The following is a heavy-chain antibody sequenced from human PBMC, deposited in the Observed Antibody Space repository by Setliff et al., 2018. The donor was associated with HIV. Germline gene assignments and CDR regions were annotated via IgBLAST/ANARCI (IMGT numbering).Heavy chain of an antibody. CDR3: ARWLVLKYYFDY. CDR2: IYYSGST. D-gene: IGHD6-19*01. V-gene: IGHV4-39*01. Sequence: PSETLSLTCTVSGGSISSSSYYWGWIRQPPGKGLEWIGSIYYSGSTYYNPSLKSRVTISVDTSKNQFSLKLSSVTAADTAVYYCARWLVLKYYFDYWGQGTLVTVSS. J-gene: IGHJ4*02. CDR1: GGSISSSSYY.